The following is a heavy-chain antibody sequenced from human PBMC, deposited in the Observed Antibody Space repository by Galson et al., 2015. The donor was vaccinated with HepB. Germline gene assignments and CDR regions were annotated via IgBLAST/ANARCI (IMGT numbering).Heavy chain of an antibody. CDR3: STGGDRRHFDY. CDR1: GITLSGYS. Sequence: SLRLSCAASGITLSGYSMNWVRQAPGKGLEWVSYISSSSHIVYYSDSVRGRFTISRDNAENSLYLQMNSLRDEDTAVYYCSTGGDRRHFDYWGRGTLVTVSS. V-gene: IGHV3-48*02. D-gene: IGHD3-16*01. J-gene: IGHJ4*02. CDR2: ISSSSHIV.